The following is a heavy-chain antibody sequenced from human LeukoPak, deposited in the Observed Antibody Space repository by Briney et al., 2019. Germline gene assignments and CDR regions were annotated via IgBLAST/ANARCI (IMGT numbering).Heavy chain of an antibody. J-gene: IGHJ5*02. V-gene: IGHV1-18*01. CDR2: ISAYNGNT. CDR3: ARLYYDFWSGYSPYNWFDP. CDR1: GYTFTSYG. Sequence: GASVKVSCKASGYTFTSYGISWVRQAPGQGLEWMGWISAYNGNTNYAQKLQGRVTMTTDTSTSTAYMELRSLRSDDTAVYYCARLYYDFWSGYSPYNWFDPWGQGTLVTVSS. D-gene: IGHD3-3*01.